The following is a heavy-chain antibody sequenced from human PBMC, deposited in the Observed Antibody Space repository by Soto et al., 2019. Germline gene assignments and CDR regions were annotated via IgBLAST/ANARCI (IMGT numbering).Heavy chain of an antibody. D-gene: IGHD6-19*01. CDR1: GYTFSSYW. J-gene: IGHJ4*02. Sequence: GESLKISCKGSGYTFSSYWIAWVRQMPGKGLECMGIIYAADSDTRYSPSFQGQVTISVDKSISTAYLRWSSLKASDSAIYYCARLQITVAGALDYWGQGTLVTVSS. V-gene: IGHV5-51*01. CDR3: ARLQITVAGALDY. CDR2: IYAADSDT.